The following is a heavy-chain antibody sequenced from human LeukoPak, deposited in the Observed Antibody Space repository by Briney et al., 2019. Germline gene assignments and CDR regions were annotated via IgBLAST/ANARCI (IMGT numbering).Heavy chain of an antibody. CDR2: IYTSGST. J-gene: IGHJ4*02. CDR3: AREFKVGSGYRHFDY. Sequence: SETLSLTCTVSGGSISSYYWSWIRQPAGKGLEWIGRIYTSGSTNYNPSLKSRVTMSVDTSKNQFSLKLSSVTAADTAVYYCAREFKVGSGYRHFDYWGQGTLVTVSS. V-gene: IGHV4-4*07. D-gene: IGHD3-22*01. CDR1: GGSISSYY.